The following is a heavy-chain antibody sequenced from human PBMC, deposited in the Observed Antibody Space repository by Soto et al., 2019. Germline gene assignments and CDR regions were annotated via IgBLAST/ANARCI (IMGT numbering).Heavy chain of an antibody. V-gene: IGHV4-30-4*01. Sequence: PSETLSLTCTVSGGSISSGDYYWSWIRQPPGKGLEWIGYIYYSGSTYYNPSLKSRVTISVDTSKNQFSLKLSSVTAADTAVYYCARADAYCSGGSCSTIPDYWGQGTLVTVSS. CDR1: GGSISSGDYY. J-gene: IGHJ4*02. CDR3: ARADAYCSGGSCSTIPDY. D-gene: IGHD2-15*01. CDR2: IYYSGST.